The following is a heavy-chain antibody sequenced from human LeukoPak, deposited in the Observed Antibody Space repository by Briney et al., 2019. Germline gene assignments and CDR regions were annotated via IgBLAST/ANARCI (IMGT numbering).Heavy chain of an antibody. D-gene: IGHD6-6*01. CDR2: ISSSSSYI. V-gene: IGHV3-21*01. Sequence: PGGSLRLSCAASGFTFSSYSMNWVRQAPGKGLEWVSSISSSSSYIYYADSVKGRFTISRDNAKNSLYLQMNSLRAEDTAVYYCARDTSIAARPRYFDYWGQGTLVTVSS. CDR3: ARDTSIAARPRYFDY. CDR1: GFTFSSYS. J-gene: IGHJ4*02.